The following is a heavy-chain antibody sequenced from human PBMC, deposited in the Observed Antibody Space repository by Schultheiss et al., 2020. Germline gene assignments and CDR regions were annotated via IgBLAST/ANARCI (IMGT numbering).Heavy chain of an antibody. Sequence: GGSLRLSCAASGFDFSGYGMHWVRQAPGKGLEWVAVIWFDGSYENYADSVKGRFTISRDNSKNTLYLQVSSLRAEDTALYYCARESSSGHFDHWGQGILVTGSS. D-gene: IGHD3-22*01. J-gene: IGHJ4*02. CDR2: IWFDGSYE. V-gene: IGHV3-33*01. CDR3: ARESSSGHFDH. CDR1: GFDFSGYG.